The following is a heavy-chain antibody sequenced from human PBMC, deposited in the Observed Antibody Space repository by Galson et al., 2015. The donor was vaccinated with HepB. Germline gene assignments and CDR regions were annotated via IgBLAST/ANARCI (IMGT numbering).Heavy chain of an antibody. D-gene: IGHD3-22*01. CDR1: GFTFSDYY. V-gene: IGHV3-11*06. CDR3: ASFSGYDSSGD. CDR2: ISSSSSYI. Sequence: PLRLSCAASGFTFSDYYMSWIRQPPGKGLEWVPSISSSSSYIYYADSVKCRFTISRDNAKNSLYLQMNSLRAEDKAVYYCASFSGYDSSGDWGQGTLVTVSS. J-gene: IGHJ4*02.